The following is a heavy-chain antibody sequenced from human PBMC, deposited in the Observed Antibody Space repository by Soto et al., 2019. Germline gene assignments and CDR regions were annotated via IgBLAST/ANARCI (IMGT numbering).Heavy chain of an antibody. D-gene: IGHD7-27*01. CDR2: IYYTGST. CDR3: ARANWYSEY. V-gene: IGHV4-59*11. CDR1: GGSINNHY. J-gene: IGHJ4*02. Sequence: QVHLQESGPGLVKPSETLSLTCTGSGGSINNHYWSWIRQPPGKGLEWIGYIYYTGSTNYNPSLKSRVTMSVDTSKNQCSLNLTSLTAADTAIYYCARANWYSEYWGQGTLVPVSS.